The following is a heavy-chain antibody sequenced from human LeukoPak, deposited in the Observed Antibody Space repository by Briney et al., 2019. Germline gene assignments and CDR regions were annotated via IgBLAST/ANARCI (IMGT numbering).Heavy chain of an antibody. CDR1: GGSFSGCY. D-gene: IGHD3-9*01. V-gene: IGHV4-34*01. Sequence: PSETLSLTCAVYGGSFSGCYWSWIRQPPGKGLEWIGEINHSGSTNYNPSLKSRVTISVDTSKNQFSLKLSSVTAADTAVYYCARGARYFDWLLYNAFGIWGQGTMVTVSS. J-gene: IGHJ3*02. CDR3: ARGARYFDWLLYNAFGI. CDR2: INHSGST.